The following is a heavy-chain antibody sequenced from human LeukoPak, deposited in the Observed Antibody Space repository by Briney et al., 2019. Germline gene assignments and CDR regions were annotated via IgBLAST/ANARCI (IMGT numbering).Heavy chain of an antibody. D-gene: IGHD4-11*01. CDR2: IIPIFGTA. V-gene: IGHV1-69*13. CDR1: GYAFIDYA. Sequence: SVKVSCKASGYAFIDYAINWVRQAPGQGLEWMGGIIPIFGTANYAQKFQGRVTITADESTSTAYMELSSLRSEDTAVYYCARDRSTVTPDAFDIWGQGTMVTVSS. CDR3: ARDRSTVTPDAFDI. J-gene: IGHJ3*02.